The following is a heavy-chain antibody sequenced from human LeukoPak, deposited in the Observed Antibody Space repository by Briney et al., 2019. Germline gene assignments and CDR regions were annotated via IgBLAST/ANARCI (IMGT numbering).Heavy chain of an antibody. J-gene: IGHJ4*02. V-gene: IGHV4-59*12. Sequence: SETLSLTCTVSGGSISSYYWSWIRQPPGKGLEWIGYIYYSGSTNYNPSLKSRVTISVDTSKNQFSLKLSSVTAADTAVYYCATNDGGNSEGLNDYWGQGTLVTVSS. CDR3: ATNDGGNSEGLNDY. CDR2: IYYSGST. D-gene: IGHD4-23*01. CDR1: GGSISSYY.